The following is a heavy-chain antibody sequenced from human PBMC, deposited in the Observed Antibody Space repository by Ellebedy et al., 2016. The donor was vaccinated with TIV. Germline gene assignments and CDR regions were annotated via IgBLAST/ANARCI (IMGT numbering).Heavy chain of an antibody. CDR2: INPSGGSA. CDR3: ARDGMTGLDY. V-gene: IGHV1-46*04. D-gene: IGHD3-9*01. CDR1: GYTFTGYY. J-gene: IGHJ4*02. Sequence: ASVKVSCKASGYTFTGYYMHWVRQAPGQGLEWMGRINPSGGSASYAQKLQGRVTMTRDTPTRTVYMELSRLRFEDTAVYYCARDGMTGLDYWGQGTLVTVSS.